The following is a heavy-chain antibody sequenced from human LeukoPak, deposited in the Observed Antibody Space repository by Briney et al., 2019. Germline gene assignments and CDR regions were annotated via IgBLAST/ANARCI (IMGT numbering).Heavy chain of an antibody. CDR1: GGSFSGYY. V-gene: IGHV4-34*01. CDR3: ASLVLGGPDYYYGMDV. Sequence: SETLSLTCAVYGGSFSGYYWGWIRQPPGKGLEWIGEINHSGSTNYNPSLKSRVTISVDTSKNQFSLKVSSVTAADTAVYYCASLVLGGPDYYYGMDVWGQGTTVTVSS. CDR2: INHSGST. D-gene: IGHD2-15*01. J-gene: IGHJ6*02.